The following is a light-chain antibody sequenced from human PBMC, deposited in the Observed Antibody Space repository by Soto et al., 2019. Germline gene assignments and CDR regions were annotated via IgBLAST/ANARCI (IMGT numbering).Light chain of an antibody. CDR3: QQYGSSLSWT. V-gene: IGKV3-20*01. CDR1: QSVSSSY. J-gene: IGKJ1*01. CDR2: GAS. Sequence: EIVLTQSPATLSLSPGERATLSCRASQSVSSSYLAWYQQKPGQAPRLLIYGASSRATGIPDRFSGSGSGTDFTLTISRLEPEDFAVYYCQQYGSSLSWTFGQGTKLDIK.